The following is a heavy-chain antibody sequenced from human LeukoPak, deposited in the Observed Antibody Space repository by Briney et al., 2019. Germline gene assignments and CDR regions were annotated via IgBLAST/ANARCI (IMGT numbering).Heavy chain of an antibody. V-gene: IGHV4-34*01. D-gene: IGHD1-7*01. CDR2: INHSGST. CDR1: GGSFSGYY. CDR3: ASVRYNWNYDWFDP. Sequence: SETLSLTCAVYGGSFSGYYWSWIRQPPGKGLEWIGEINHSGSTNYNPSLKSRVTISVDTSKNQFSLKLSSVTAADTAVYYCASVRYNWNYDWFDPWGQGTLVTVSS. J-gene: IGHJ5*02.